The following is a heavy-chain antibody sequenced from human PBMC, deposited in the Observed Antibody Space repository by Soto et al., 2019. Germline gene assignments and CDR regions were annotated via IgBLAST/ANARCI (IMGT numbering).Heavy chain of an antibody. J-gene: IGHJ4*02. V-gene: IGHV4-59*01. CDR3: ARALPAARTLNYFDY. Sequence: SKSLSPTCTLPRGSIRRNNWSCIRQPPRKGLEPIGYIYYSGSPNYNPSLKSRVTISVDTSKNQFSLKLSSVTAADTAVYYCARALPAARTLNYFDYWGQGTLVTVSS. CDR1: RGSIRRNN. D-gene: IGHD2-2*01. CDR2: IYYSGSP.